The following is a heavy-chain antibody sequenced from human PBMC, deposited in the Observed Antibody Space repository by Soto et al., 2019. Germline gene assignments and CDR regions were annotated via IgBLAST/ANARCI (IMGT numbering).Heavy chain of an antibody. Sequence: GGSLRLSCAASGFTFSSYGMHWVRQAPGKGLEWVAVIWYDGSNKYYADSVKGRFTISRDNSKNTLYLQMNSLRAEDTAVYYCARDIRRGIAAAGTGTRRYYGMDVWSQGTTVTVSS. D-gene: IGHD6-13*01. CDR1: GFTFSSYG. V-gene: IGHV3-33*01. CDR3: ARDIRRGIAAAGTGTRRYYGMDV. CDR2: IWYDGSNK. J-gene: IGHJ6*02.